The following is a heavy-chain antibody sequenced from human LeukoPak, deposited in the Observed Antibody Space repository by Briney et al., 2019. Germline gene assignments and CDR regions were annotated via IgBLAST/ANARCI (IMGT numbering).Heavy chain of an antibody. V-gene: IGHV3-49*04. CDR2: IRSKAYGGTT. Sequence: GGSLRLSCTASGFTFGDYAMSWVRQAPGKGLEWVGFIRSKAYGGTTEYAASVKGRFTISRDDSKSIAYLQMNSLKTEDTAVYYCTGATVYHYYGMDVWGQGTTVTVSS. D-gene: IGHD1-26*01. J-gene: IGHJ6*02. CDR1: GFTFGDYA. CDR3: TGATVYHYYGMDV.